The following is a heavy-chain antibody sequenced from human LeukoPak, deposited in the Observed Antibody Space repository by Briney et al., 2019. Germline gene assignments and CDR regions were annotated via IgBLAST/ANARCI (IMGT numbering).Heavy chain of an antibody. CDR2: INPSGGST. J-gene: IGHJ5*02. D-gene: IGHD1-14*01. CDR1: GGTFSSYA. CDR3: ARDSGPNWFDP. V-gene: IGHV1-46*01. Sequence: ASVKVSCKASGGTFSSYAISWVRQAPGQGLEWMGIINPSGGSTSYAQKFQGRVTMTRDTSTSTVYMELSSLRSEDTAVYYCARDSGPNWFDPWGQGTLVTVSS.